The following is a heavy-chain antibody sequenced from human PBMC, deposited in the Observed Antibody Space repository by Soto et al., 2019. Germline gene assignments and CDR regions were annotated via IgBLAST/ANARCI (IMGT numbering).Heavy chain of an antibody. CDR3: AKERGYNYGYDAMDV. CDR1: GFTFSSYA. Sequence: EVQLLESGGGLVQPGGSPRLSCAASGFTFSSYAMSWVRQAPGKGLEWVSGISGSGGSTYYADSVKGRFTISRDNSKNTLYLQTNSLRAEDTAVYYCAKERGYNYGYDAMDVWGKGPRSPSPQ. V-gene: IGHV3-23*01. D-gene: IGHD5-18*01. CDR2: ISGSGGST. J-gene: IGHJ6*01.